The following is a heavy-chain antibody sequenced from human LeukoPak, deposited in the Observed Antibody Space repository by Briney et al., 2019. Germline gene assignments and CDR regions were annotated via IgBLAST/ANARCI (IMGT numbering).Heavy chain of an antibody. CDR3: ARDRDGGSGSYWGLNWFDP. J-gene: IGHJ5*02. CDR2: LYYTGST. V-gene: IGHV4-59*11. Sequence: KPSETLSLTCTVSGRPIRGHFWLWLRQPPGKGVEWIGYLYYTGSTNYHPSLYSRVTISLDTSRHQFSLKLDSVAAADTAVYFCARDRDGGSGSYWGLNWFDPWGQGALVTVSS. CDR1: GRPIRGHF. D-gene: IGHD3-10*01.